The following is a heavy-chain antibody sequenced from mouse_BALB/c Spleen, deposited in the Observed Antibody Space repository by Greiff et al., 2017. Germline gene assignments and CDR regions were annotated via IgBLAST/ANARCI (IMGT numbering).Heavy chain of an antibody. J-gene: IGHJ3*01. CDR3: ERHTNGDPWFAY. Sequence: EVKLMESGGGLVQPGGSLKLSCAASGFTFSSYTMSWVRQTPEKRLEWVAYISNGGGSTYHPDTVKGRFTISRDNAKNTLYLQMSRLKSEDTAMYYGERHTNGDPWFAYWGQGTLVTVSA. V-gene: IGHV5-12-2*01. D-gene: IGHD4-1*01. CDR1: GFTFSSYT. CDR2: ISNGGGST.